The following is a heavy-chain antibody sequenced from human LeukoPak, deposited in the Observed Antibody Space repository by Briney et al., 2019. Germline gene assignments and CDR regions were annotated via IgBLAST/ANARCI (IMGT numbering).Heavy chain of an antibody. D-gene: IGHD3-10*01. J-gene: IGHJ4*02. CDR1: GFTFSSYG. Sequence: GSLRLSCAASGFTFSSYGMHWVRQPPGKGLEWIGEIFHSGSTNYNPSLKSRVTISVDKSKNQFSLKLSSVTAADTAVYYCARSGWFGELLSDYWGQGTLVTVSS. V-gene: IGHV4-4*02. CDR2: IFHSGST. CDR3: ARSGWFGELLSDY.